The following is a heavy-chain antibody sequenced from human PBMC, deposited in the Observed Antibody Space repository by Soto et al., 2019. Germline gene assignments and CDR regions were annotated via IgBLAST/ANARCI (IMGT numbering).Heavy chain of an antibody. V-gene: IGHV1-69*01. CDR1: GGSFSDHA. CDR2: IIPVFGTT. J-gene: IGHJ6*02. D-gene: IGHD6-13*01. Sequence: QVQLEQSGSEVKRPGSSVKVACKAAGGSFSDHALSWVRQASGQRLEWIGGIIPVFGTTNYAQKFQGRVTITADDSATTAHLELRGLRYDDTAVYFCARGRGMGFSSTWNIYWYYNMDVWGQGTTVTVSS. CDR3: ARGRGMGFSSTWNIYWYYNMDV.